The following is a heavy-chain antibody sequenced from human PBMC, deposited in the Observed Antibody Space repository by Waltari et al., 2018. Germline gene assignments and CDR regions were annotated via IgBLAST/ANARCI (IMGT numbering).Heavy chain of an antibody. V-gene: IGHV3-30*18. J-gene: IGHJ4*02. D-gene: IGHD2-21*01. CDR1: GFTFSSYG. Sequence: QVHLVESGGGVVQPGRSLRLSCAVSGFTFSSYGMHWVRQAPGQGVDVLALISYYGCNKYDADCVKCRFPISRDNAKNTLYLQMSSLRAEEPAVYYRAKVAGSIRDRRCSPPGDYWGQGTLVSVSS. CDR3: AKVAGSIRDRRCSPPGDY. CDR2: ISYYGCNK.